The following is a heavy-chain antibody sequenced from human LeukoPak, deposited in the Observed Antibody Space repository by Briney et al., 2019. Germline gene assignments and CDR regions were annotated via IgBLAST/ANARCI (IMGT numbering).Heavy chain of an antibody. CDR1: GYTFTSYG. CDR3: ARDYYGSGLYY. V-gene: IGHV1-2*02. Sequence: ASVKVSCKASGYTFTSYGISWVRQAPGQGLEWMGWINPNSGGTNYAQKFQGRVTMTRDTSISTAYMELSRLRSDDTAVYYCARDYYGSGLYYWGQGTLVTVSS. D-gene: IGHD3-10*01. J-gene: IGHJ4*02. CDR2: INPNSGGT.